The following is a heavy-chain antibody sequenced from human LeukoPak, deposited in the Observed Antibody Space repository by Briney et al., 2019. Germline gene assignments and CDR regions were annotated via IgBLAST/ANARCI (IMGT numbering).Heavy chain of an antibody. J-gene: IGHJ6*02. Sequence: SETLSLTCIVSGGSISSISSNNYHWGWIRQPPGKGLEWVGSIYYSGSTYYNPSLKSRVTISVDTSKNQFSLKLSSVTAADTALYYCAREMGVVTAHGIDVWGQGTTVTVSS. CDR1: GGSISSISSNNYH. CDR3: AREMGVVTAHGIDV. CDR2: IYYSGST. D-gene: IGHD4-23*01. V-gene: IGHV4-39*02.